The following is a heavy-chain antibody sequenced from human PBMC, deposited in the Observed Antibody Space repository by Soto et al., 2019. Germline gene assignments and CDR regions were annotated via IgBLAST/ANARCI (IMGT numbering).Heavy chain of an antibody. CDR2: INSDGSST. V-gene: IGHV3-74*01. CDR3: NNRFDP. J-gene: IGHJ5*02. CDR1: GFTFSTYW. Sequence: EVQLVESGGGLVQPGGSLRLSCAASGFTFSTYWMHWVRHAPGKGLVWVSRINSDGSSTYYADSVKGRFTISRDNAKNTLYLQMSSLRAEDTAVYYCNNRFDPWGQGTLGTVSS.